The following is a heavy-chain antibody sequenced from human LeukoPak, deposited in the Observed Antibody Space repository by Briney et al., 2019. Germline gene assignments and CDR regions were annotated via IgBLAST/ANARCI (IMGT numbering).Heavy chain of an antibody. CDR1: GFTLSNYW. J-gene: IGHJ4*02. V-gene: IGHV3-74*01. Sequence: GGSLRLSCAASGFTLSNYWMHWVRQAPGKGLVWVSRISSDGSYTTYADSVKGRFTISRDNAKNTLYLQMNSLRVEDTAVYYCAREYTGYDAFWGQGALVTVSS. D-gene: IGHD5-12*01. CDR3: AREYTGYDAF. CDR2: ISSDGSYT.